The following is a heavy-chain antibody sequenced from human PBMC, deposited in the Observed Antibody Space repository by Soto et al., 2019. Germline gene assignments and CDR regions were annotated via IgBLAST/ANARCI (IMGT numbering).Heavy chain of an antibody. CDR1: GYTFTSYY. CDR3: ARVGDPRQVHCYDGMDV. CDR2: IDPSGEGT. D-gene: IGHD3-10*01. Sequence: QVQLVQSGAEVKKPGASVKVSCKASGYTFTSYYMHWVRQAPGHGIEWMGIIDPSGEGTNYAQKFKGSVNISRDRATSTLCMELSSLESDATAVYYCARVGDPRQVHCYDGMDVWGLGTTVTVSS. V-gene: IGHV1-46*01. J-gene: IGHJ6*02.